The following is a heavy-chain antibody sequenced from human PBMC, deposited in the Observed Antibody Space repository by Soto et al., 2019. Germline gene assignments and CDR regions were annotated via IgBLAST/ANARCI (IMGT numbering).Heavy chain of an antibody. V-gene: IGHV1-18*01. CDR1: GYTFTSYG. CDR2: ISAYNGNT. CDR3: ARDRPRYYDFWSGYSDFDY. D-gene: IGHD3-3*01. Sequence: KVSCKASGYTFTSYGISWVRQAPGQGLEWMGWISAYNGNTNYAQKLQGRVTMTTDTSTSTAYMELRSLRSDDTAVYYCARDRPRYYDFWSGYSDFDYWGQGTLVTVSS. J-gene: IGHJ4*02.